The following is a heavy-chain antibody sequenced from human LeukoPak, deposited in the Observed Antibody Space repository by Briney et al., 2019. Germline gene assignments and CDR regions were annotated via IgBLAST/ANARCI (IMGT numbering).Heavy chain of an antibody. J-gene: IGHJ4*02. V-gene: IGHV4-34*01. CDR2: INHSGST. D-gene: IGHD5-12*01. CDR3: ARRKRWLQPFDY. CDR1: GGSFSGYY. Sequence: PSETLSLTCAVYGGSFSGYYWSWIRQPPGKGLEWIGEINHSGSTNYNPSLKSRVTISVDTSKNQFSLKLSSVTAADTAVYYCARRKRWLQPFDYWGQGTLVTVSS.